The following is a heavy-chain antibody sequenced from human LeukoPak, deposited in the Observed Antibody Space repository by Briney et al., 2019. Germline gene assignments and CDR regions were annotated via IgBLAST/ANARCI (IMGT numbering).Heavy chain of an antibody. CDR1: GFTFSDYA. V-gene: IGHV3-23*01. J-gene: IGHJ4*02. D-gene: IGHD3-16*02. CDR3: AKDDKSYLASGGTPDY. Sequence: SGGSLRLSCAASGFTFSDYAMSWVRQAPGKGLEWVSIITGSGGSTYFADSVKGRFTISRDNSKNTLYLQMNSLRAEDTALYYCAKDDKSYLASGGTPDYWGQGTLVTVSS. CDR2: ITGSGGST.